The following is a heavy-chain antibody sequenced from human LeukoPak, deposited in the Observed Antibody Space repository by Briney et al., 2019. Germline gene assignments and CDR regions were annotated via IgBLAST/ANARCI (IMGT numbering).Heavy chain of an antibody. CDR1: GFTSSNYW. Sequence: GGSLRLSCAASGFTSSNYWMTWVRQAPGKGLEWVANIRPDGSEIHYVDSVKGRFTISRDNAKKSLGLQMNSLRTEDTAVYFCARSDRSGYWDYWGQGTLVTVSS. D-gene: IGHD3-22*01. CDR3: ARSDRSGYWDY. V-gene: IGHV3-7*01. J-gene: IGHJ4*02. CDR2: IRPDGSEI.